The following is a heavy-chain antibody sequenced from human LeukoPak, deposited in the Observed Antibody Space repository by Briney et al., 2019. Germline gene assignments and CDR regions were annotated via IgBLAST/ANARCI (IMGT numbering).Heavy chain of an antibody. V-gene: IGHV3-49*04. CDR2: IRSKAFGETA. Sequence: GGSLRLSCTVSGFTFGDYAINWVRQAPGKGLEWVGFIRSKAFGETAEYAASVKGRFTISRDDSKSIAYLQMNSLRAEDTAVYYCARGSGSYSFNLLGFDPWGQGTLVTVSS. CDR1: GFTFGDYA. J-gene: IGHJ5*02. D-gene: IGHD1-26*01. CDR3: ARGSGSYSFNLLGFDP.